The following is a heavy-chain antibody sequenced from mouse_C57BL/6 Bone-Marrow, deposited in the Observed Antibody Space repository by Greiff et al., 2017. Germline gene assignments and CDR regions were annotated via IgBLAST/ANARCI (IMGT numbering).Heavy chain of an antibody. CDR2: INPNNGGT. CDR1: GYTFTDYN. V-gene: IGHV1-18*01. J-gene: IGHJ1*03. CDR3: ARGTRYYDYGGYFDV. Sequence: EVQRVESGPELVKPGASVKIPCKASGYTFTDYNMDWVKQSHGKSLEWIGDINPNNGGTIYNQKFKGKATLTVDKSSSTAYMELRSLTSEDTAVYYCARGTRYYDYGGYFDVWGTGTTVTVSS. D-gene: IGHD2-4*01.